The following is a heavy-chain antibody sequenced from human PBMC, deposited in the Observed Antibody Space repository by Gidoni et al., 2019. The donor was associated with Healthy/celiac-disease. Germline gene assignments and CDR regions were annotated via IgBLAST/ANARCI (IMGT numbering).Heavy chain of an antibody. D-gene: IGHD4-17*01. CDR2: ISGSGGST. V-gene: IGHV3-23*01. CDR1: GFTFSSYA. Sequence: EVQLLESGGGLVQPGGSLSLSCAASGFTFSSYAMSWVRQAPGKGLEWVSAISGSGGSTYYADSVKGRFTISRDNSKNTLYLQMNSLRAEDTAVYYCAKSWAEYGDYGPAGYWGQGTLVTVSS. J-gene: IGHJ4*02. CDR3: AKSWAEYGDYGPAGY.